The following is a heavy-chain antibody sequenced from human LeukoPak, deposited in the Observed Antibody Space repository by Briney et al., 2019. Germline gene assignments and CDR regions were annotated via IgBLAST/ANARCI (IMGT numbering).Heavy chain of an antibody. D-gene: IGHD6-19*01. V-gene: IGHV4-34*01. CDR2: INHSGST. Sequence: KPSETLSLTCAVYGGSFSGYYWSWIRQPPGKGLEWIGEINHSGSTNYNPSLKSRVTISVDTSKNQFSLKLSSVTAADTAVYYCARANSGLVRRRYYFDYWGQGTLVTVSS. CDR3: ARANSGLVRRRYYFDY. CDR1: GGSFSGYY. J-gene: IGHJ4*02.